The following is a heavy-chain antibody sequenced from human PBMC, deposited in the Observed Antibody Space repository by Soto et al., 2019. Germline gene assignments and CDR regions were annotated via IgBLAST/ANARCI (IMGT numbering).Heavy chain of an antibody. Sequence: QVQLQESGPGLVKPSETMSLSCTVSGGSISSYYWSWFRQSPGKRMEWIGYVHHSWGSSYNPSLPSRGAISLDTSKSQFSLKVPSVTATDTAVYYCARQGFGPLHGLVDVWGQGTTVTVSS. D-gene: IGHD3-10*01. J-gene: IGHJ6*02. CDR1: GGSISSYY. CDR3: ARQGFGPLHGLVDV. CDR2: VHHSWGS. V-gene: IGHV4-59*08.